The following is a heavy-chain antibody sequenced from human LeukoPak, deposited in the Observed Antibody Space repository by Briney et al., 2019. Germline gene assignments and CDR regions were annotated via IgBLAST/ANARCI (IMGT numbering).Heavy chain of an antibody. Sequence: SETLCLTCTVSGGSISSGDYYWSWIRQPPGKGLEWIGYIYYSGSTYYNPSLKSRVTISVDTSKNQFSLKLSSVTAADTAVYYCAREGASGWYEHRYDYWGQGTLVTVSS. J-gene: IGHJ4*02. CDR3: AREGASGWYEHRYDY. CDR2: IYYSGST. V-gene: IGHV4-30-4*08. D-gene: IGHD6-19*01. CDR1: GGSISSGDYY.